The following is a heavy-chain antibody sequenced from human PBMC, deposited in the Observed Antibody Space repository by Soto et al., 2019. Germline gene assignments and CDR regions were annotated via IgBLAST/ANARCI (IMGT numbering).Heavy chain of an antibody. J-gene: IGHJ6*02. V-gene: IGHV1-69*06. CDR3: VRDQQPSVTPYFYYGMDV. CDR2: DIPILASP. CDR1: GGNFSSYA. Sequence: PVEVSFKASGGNFSSYAISWFPQAPGQGLEWMGGDIPILASPNYSQKFQGRVTITADKSTSTAYMELSSLRSEDTAVYYCVRDQQPSVTPYFYYGMDVWGQGTTVTVSS. D-gene: IGHD2-21*02.